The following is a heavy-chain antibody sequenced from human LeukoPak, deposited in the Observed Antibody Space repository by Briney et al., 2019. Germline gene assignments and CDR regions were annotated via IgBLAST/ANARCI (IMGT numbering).Heavy chain of an antibody. D-gene: IGHD3-3*01. CDR2: INQDGSEK. Sequence: GGSLRLSCAVSGFTFSDYWMTWVRQAPGKGLEWVANINQDGSEKYYVDSVEGRFTISRDSVKNSLYLRMTSVRADDTAMYYCVRDDYDFWSGYQRYFEFWGQGTLVTVSS. V-gene: IGHV3-7*01. CDR1: GFTFSDYW. CDR3: VRDDYDFWSGYQRYFEF. J-gene: IGHJ4*02.